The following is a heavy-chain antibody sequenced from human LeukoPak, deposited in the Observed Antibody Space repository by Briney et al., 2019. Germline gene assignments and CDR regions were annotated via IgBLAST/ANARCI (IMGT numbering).Heavy chain of an antibody. CDR1: GYSFTSYW. CDR3: AIPYDTEYYYYGMDV. D-gene: IGHD3-22*01. Sequence: GESLQISCKGSGYSFTSYWIGWVRQMPGKGLEWMGIIYPGDSDTRYSPSFQGQVTISADKSISTAYLQWSSLKASDTAMYYCAIPYDTEYYYYGMDVWGQGTMVTVSS. J-gene: IGHJ6*02. CDR2: IYPGDSDT. V-gene: IGHV5-51*01.